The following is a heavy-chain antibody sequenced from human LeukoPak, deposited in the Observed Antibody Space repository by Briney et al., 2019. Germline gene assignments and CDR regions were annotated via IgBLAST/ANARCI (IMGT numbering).Heavy chain of an antibody. V-gene: IGHV4-59*12. CDR1: GGAISSSY. CDR2: IYDTGTI. Sequence: SETLSLTCYVSGGAISSSYWSWIRQSPGKGLEWIGHIYDTGTINYNSSLKSRVTMSVDTSKNQFSLKLSSVTAADTAVYYCARGRDDTFDIWGQGTVVTVSS. J-gene: IGHJ3*02. CDR3: ARGRDDTFDI.